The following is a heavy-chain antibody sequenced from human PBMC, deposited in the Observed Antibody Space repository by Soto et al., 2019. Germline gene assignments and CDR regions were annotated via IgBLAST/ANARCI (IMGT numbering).Heavy chain of an antibody. CDR3: ARHRGYCITTTCYDAFDI. V-gene: IGHV5-51*01. Sequence: SLKISCKGSGYSFSSYWIGWVRQMPGKGLEWMGINNPADFDTRYSPSFQGQVTISADKSISTAYLQWSSLKASDTAMYFCARHRGYCITTTCYDAFDIWGQGTMVTVSS. D-gene: IGHD2-2*03. CDR1: GYSFSSYW. CDR2: NNPADFDT. J-gene: IGHJ3*02.